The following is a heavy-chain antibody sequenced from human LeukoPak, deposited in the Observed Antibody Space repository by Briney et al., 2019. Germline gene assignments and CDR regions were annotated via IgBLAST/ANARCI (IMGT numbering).Heavy chain of an antibody. CDR2: IKSKTDGETT. V-gene: IGHV3-15*07. J-gene: IGHJ4*02. CDR3: ANGPF. CDR1: GFPFNNAW. Sequence: GGSLRLSCVASGFPFNNAWMNWVRQTPGKGLEWVGRIKSKTDGETTDYVASVKGRFTISRDDSENTVYLQMNSLETEDTATYYCANGPFWGQGTLVTVSS. D-gene: IGHD4/OR15-4a*01.